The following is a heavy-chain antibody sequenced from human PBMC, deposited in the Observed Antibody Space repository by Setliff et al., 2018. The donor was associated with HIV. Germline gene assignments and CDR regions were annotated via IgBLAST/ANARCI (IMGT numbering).Heavy chain of an antibody. V-gene: IGHV1-18*01. CDR2: ISAYNGNT. CDR1: GYTFTTYV. J-gene: IGHJ5*02. D-gene: IGHD2-15*01. Sequence: ASVKVSCKASGYTFTTYVISWVRQAPGQGLEWMGWISAYNGNTNYAQKLQGRVTMTTDTSTSTVYMELRSLTSDDTALYYCARGGPPRVATLYWFDPWGQGTLVTVSS. CDR3: ARGGPPRVATLYWFDP.